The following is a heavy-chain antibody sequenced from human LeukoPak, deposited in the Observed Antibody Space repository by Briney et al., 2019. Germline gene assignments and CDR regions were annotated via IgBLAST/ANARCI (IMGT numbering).Heavy chain of an antibody. CDR2: VYYSGST. V-gene: IGHV4-59*11. CDR3: AAGRHSSSPFGY. Sequence: SETLSLTCTVSGDSISGHYWNWIRQPPGKGLEWIGYVYYSGSTNYNPSLKSRVTISVDTSKNHFSLNLSSVTAADTAVYYCAAGRHSSSPFGYWGQGTLVTVSS. D-gene: IGHD6-13*01. CDR1: GDSISGHY. J-gene: IGHJ4*02.